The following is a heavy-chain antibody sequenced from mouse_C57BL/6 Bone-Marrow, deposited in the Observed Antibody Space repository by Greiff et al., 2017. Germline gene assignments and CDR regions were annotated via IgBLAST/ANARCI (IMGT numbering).Heavy chain of an antibody. V-gene: IGHV2-2*01. J-gene: IGHJ3*01. CDR2: IWSGGST. CDR1: GFSLTSYG. CDR3: ASYSNYGWFAY. Sequence: QVQLKESGPGLVQPSQSLSITCAVSGFSLTSYGVHWVRQSPGKGLEWLGVIWSGGSTDYNAAFISRLSISKDNSKSQVFFKTNSLQADDTAIYYCASYSNYGWFAYWGQGTLVTVSA. D-gene: IGHD2-5*01.